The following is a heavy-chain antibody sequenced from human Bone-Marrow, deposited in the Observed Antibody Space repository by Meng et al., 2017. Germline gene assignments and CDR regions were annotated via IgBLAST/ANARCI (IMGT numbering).Heavy chain of an antibody. CDR3: ARAKRIYSGYGWWFDP. J-gene: IGHJ5*02. CDR2: IYYSGST. Sequence: QLQLQESGPGLVKLSGPLSLPCTVSGGSISSSSYYWGWIRQPPGKGLEWIGSIYYSGSTYYNPSLKSRVTISVDTSKNQFSLKLSSVTAADTAVYYCARAKRIYSGYGWWFDPWGQGTLVTVSS. V-gene: IGHV4-39*07. CDR1: GGSISSSSYY. D-gene: IGHD5-12*01.